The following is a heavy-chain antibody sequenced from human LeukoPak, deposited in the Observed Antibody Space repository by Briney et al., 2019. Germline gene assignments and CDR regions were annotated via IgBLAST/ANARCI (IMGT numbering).Heavy chain of an antibody. D-gene: IGHD3-22*01. CDR3: ARDGLRDSSGYCFDY. CDR2: NNPSGGST. J-gene: IGHJ4*02. CDR1: GYTFTSYY. Sequence: ASVKVSCKASGYTFTSYYMHWVRQAPGQGLEWMGTNNPSGGSTSYAQKFQGRVTMTRDTSTSTVYMELSSLRSEDTAVYYCARDGLRDSSGYCFDYWGQGTLVTVSS. V-gene: IGHV1-46*01.